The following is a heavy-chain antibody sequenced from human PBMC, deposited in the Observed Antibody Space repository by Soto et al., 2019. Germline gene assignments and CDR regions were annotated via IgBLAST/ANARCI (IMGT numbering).Heavy chain of an antibody. J-gene: IGHJ4*02. CDR2: IDYSGSA. CDR3: AKEGGLSGSYYISSSYYFDY. D-gene: IGHD1-26*01. V-gene: IGHV4-59*01. Sequence: SSETLSLTCTVSGDSINSFYWSWIRQPPGKGLEWIGYIDYSGSANYNPSLKSRVTISVDTSKNQFSLKLSTVTAEDTSVYYCAKEGGLSGSYYISSSYYFDYWGQGTLVTVSS. CDR1: GDSINSFY.